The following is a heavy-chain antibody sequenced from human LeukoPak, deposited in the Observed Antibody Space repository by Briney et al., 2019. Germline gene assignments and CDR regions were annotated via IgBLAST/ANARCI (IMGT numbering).Heavy chain of an antibody. V-gene: IGHV1-2*02. Sequence: ASVKVSCKASGYTFSDYYMHWVRQAPGRGLEWMGCANLDSGVTDYAQKFQGRITMTRDTSIGTAYMDLSSLKSDDTGIYFCAREPIRVFDYFDLWGRGTLVTVSS. CDR3: AREPIRVFDYFDL. D-gene: IGHD3-9*01. CDR1: GYTFSDYY. J-gene: IGHJ2*01. CDR2: ANLDSGVT.